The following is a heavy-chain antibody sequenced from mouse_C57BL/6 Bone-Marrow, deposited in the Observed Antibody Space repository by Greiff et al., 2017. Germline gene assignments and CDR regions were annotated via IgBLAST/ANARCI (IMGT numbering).Heavy chain of an antibody. D-gene: IGHD5-1*01. CDR3: ARHEYLMDY. CDR2: IYPRSGNT. V-gene: IGHV1-81*01. CDR1: GYTFTSYG. Sequence: QVQLQQSGAELARPGASVKLSCKASGYTFTSYGISWVKQRTGQGLEWIGEIYPRSGNTYYNEKFKDKATLTADKSSSTVYMELSRLTSEDSAVYFCARHEYLMDYWGQGTSVTVSS. J-gene: IGHJ4*01.